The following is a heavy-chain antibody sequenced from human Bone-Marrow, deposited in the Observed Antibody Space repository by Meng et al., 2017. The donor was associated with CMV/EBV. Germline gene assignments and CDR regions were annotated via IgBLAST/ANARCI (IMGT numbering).Heavy chain of an antibody. CDR1: GGSISSSSYY. CDR2: IYYSGST. V-gene: IGHV4-39*07. CDR3: ARYRNSEYYDFWSGYYNWFDP. Sequence: SETLSLTCTVSGGSISSSSYYWGWIRQPPGKGLEWIGSIYYSGSTYYNPSLKSRVTISVDTSKNQFSLKLSSVTAADTAAYYCARYRNSEYYDFWSGYYNWFDPWGQGTLVPSPQ. D-gene: IGHD3-3*01. J-gene: IGHJ5*02.